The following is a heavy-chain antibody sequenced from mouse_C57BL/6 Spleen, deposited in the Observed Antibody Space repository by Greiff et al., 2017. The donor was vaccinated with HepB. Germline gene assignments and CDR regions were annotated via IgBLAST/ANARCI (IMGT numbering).Heavy chain of an antibody. J-gene: IGHJ4*01. V-gene: IGHV1-76*01. CDR3: ARSGYSSGSAMDY. CDR2: IYPGSGNT. CDR1: GYTFTDYY. D-gene: IGHD2-12*01. Sequence: QVQLQQSGAELVRPGASVKLSCKASGYTFTDYYINWVKQRPGQGLEWIARIYPGSGNTYYNEKFKGKATLTAEKSSSTAYMQLSSLTSEDSAVYFCARSGYSSGSAMDYWGQGTSVTVSS.